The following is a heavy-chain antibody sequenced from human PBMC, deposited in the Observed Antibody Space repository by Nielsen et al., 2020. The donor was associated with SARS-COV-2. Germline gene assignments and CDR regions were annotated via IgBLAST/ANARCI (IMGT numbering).Heavy chain of an antibody. CDR2: IYYSGST. D-gene: IGHD6-13*01. J-gene: IGHJ4*02. CDR1: GGSISSYY. Sequence: SETLSLTCTVSGGSISSYYWSWIRQPPGKGLEWIGYIYYSGSTNYNPSLKSRVTISVDTSKNQFSLKLSSVTAADTAVYYCARETWGIAAADPDYWGQGTLVTVSS. CDR3: ARETWGIAAADPDY. V-gene: IGHV4-59*12.